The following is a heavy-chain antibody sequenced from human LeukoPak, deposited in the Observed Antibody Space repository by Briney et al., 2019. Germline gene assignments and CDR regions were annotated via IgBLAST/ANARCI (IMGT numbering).Heavy chain of an antibody. D-gene: IGHD6-6*01. Sequence: SETLSLTCAVYGGSFSGYYWSWIRQPPGKGLEWIGEINHSGSTNYNPSLKRRVTISVDTSKTQFSLKLSSVPAADTAVYYCARGGSSIAAPYYFDYWGQGTLVTVPS. CDR1: GGSFSGYY. V-gene: IGHV4-34*01. J-gene: IGHJ4*02. CDR3: ARGGSSIAAPYYFDY. CDR2: INHSGST.